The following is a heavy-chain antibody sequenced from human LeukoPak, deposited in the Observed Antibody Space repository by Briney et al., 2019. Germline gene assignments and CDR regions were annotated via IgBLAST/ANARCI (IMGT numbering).Heavy chain of an antibody. CDR2: IKQDGSEK. CDR3: ARELSLRGGYYFN. D-gene: IGHD3-22*01. V-gene: IGHV3-7*01. CDR1: EFNFSSYA. Sequence: GGSLRLSCAASEFNFSSYAMSWVRQAPGKGLEWVANIKQDGSEKYYVDSVKGRFTISRDNAKNSLYLQMNSLRAEDTAVYYCARELSLRGGYYFNWGQGTLVTVSS. J-gene: IGHJ4*02.